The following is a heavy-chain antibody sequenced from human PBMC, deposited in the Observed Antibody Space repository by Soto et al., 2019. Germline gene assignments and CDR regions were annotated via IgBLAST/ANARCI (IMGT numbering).Heavy chain of an antibody. CDR3: ARDGAVEMATNDAFDI. Sequence: GGSLRLSCAASGFTFSSYSMNWVRQAPGKGLEWVSSISSSSSYIYYADSVKGRFTISRDNAKNSLYLQMNSLRAEDTAVYYCARDGAVEMATNDAFDIWGQGTMVTVSS. CDR1: GFTFSSYS. CDR2: ISSSSSYI. V-gene: IGHV3-21*01. D-gene: IGHD5-12*01. J-gene: IGHJ3*02.